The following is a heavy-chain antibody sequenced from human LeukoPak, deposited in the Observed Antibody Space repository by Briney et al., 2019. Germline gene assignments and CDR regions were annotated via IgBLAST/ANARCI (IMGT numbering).Heavy chain of an antibody. CDR1: GFTFGDYG. V-gene: IGHV3-49*03. Sequence: GGSLRLSCEGSGFTFGDYGVGWFRQAPGKGLQWVTSIRSNTYGGSTEYVPSVKGRFTISRDDSNSIAYLQMNSLKTEDTAVYYCTRESLALVAFDIWGQGTMVTVSS. J-gene: IGHJ3*02. CDR2: IRSNTYGGST. CDR3: TRESLALVAFDI.